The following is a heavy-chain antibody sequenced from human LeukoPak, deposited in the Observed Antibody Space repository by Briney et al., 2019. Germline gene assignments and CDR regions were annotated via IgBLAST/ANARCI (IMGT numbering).Heavy chain of an antibody. CDR1: GFTFSSYA. Sequence: GGSLRLSCAASGFTFSSYAMSWVRQAPGKGLEWVSAISGSGGSTYYADSVKGRFTISRDNSKNTLYLQMNSLRAEDTAVYYCANRAPYYYDSSGYYYANWGQGTQVTVSS. V-gene: IGHV3-23*01. J-gene: IGHJ4*02. CDR2: ISGSGGST. D-gene: IGHD3-22*01. CDR3: ANRAPYYYDSSGYYYAN.